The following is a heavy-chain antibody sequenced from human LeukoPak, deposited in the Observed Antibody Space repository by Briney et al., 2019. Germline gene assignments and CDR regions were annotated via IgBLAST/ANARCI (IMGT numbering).Heavy chain of an antibody. V-gene: IGHV4-39*07. Sequence: SETLSLTCTVSGGSISSSSYYWGWIRQPPGKGLEWIGSIYYSGNTYYNPSLKSRVTISVDTSKNQFSLKLSSVTAADTAVYYCARDYSGSSLIDAFDIWGQGTMVTVSS. CDR2: IYYSGNT. CDR3: ARDYSGSSLIDAFDI. J-gene: IGHJ3*02. CDR1: GGSISSSSYY. D-gene: IGHD1-26*01.